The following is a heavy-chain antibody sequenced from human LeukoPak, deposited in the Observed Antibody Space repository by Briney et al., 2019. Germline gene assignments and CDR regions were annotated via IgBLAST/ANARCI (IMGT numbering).Heavy chain of an antibody. D-gene: IGHD4-23*01. CDR2: ISTSSSYI. V-gene: IGHV3-21*01. Sequence: GGSLRLSCADSGLSFSSYSMNWVRQAPGKGLEWVSSISTSSSYIYYADSVKGRFTISRDNARNSLYLQMNTLRAEDTAVYYCARDDYGGRGEFDYWGQGTLVTVSS. J-gene: IGHJ4*02. CDR3: ARDDYGGRGEFDY. CDR1: GLSFSSYS.